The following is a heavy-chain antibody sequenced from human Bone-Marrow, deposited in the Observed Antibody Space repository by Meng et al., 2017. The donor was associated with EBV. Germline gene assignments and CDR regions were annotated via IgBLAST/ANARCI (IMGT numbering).Heavy chain of an antibody. J-gene: IGHJ4*02. V-gene: IGHV1-46*01. CDR2: INPSGGST. CDR3: ARDLTPVAIGDPRYFDY. D-gene: IGHD2-21*01. Sequence: QVERVPSGGEVKKPGASVKVSCKASGYTFTSYYMHWVRQAPGQGLELMGIINPSGGSTSYAQKFQGRVTMTRDTSTSTVYMELSSLRSEDTAVYYCARDLTPVAIGDPRYFDYWGQGTLVTVSS. CDR1: GYTFTSYY.